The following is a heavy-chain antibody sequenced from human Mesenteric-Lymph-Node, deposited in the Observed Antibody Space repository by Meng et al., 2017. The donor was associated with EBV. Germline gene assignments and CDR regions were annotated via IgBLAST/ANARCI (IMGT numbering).Heavy chain of an antibody. CDR2: IYYSGST. CDR1: GGSISSSSYY. CDR3: ANGYCSGGSCYPGDY. V-gene: IGHV4-39*07. Sequence: RQERGPGLVKPSETLSLTCTVSGGSISSSSYYWGWIRQPPGKGLEWIGSIYYSGSTYYNPSLKSRVTISVDTSKNQFSLKLSSVTAADTAVYYCANGYCSGGSCYPGDYWGQGTLVTVSS. J-gene: IGHJ4*02. D-gene: IGHD2-15*01.